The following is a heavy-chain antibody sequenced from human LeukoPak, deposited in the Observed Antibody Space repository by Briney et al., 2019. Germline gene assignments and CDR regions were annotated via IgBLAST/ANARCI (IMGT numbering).Heavy chain of an antibody. J-gene: IGHJ4*02. CDR2: VSSSGSSV. Sequence: PGGSLRLSCAASGFTFSSYEMNWVRQAPGKGLEWVSYVSSSGSSVKHADSVRGRFTMSRDNAKNSLYLQMNSLRAEDTAVYYCARRESPNYFDNWGQGTLVTVSS. CDR1: GFTFSSYE. D-gene: IGHD3-10*01. V-gene: IGHV3-48*03. CDR3: ARRESPNYFDN.